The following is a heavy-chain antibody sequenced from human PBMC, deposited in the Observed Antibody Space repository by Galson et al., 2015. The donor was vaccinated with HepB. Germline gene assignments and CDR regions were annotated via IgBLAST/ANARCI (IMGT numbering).Heavy chain of an antibody. D-gene: IGHD4-17*01. CDR3: AREIDYGDYIRGEHRAFDI. Sequence: QSGAEVKKPGASVKVSCKASGYTFTSYYMHWVRQAPGQGLEWMGIINPSGGSTSYAQKFQGRVTMTRDTSTSTVYMELSSLRSEDTAVYYCAREIDYGDYIRGEHRAFDIWGQGTMVTVSS. CDR2: INPSGGST. V-gene: IGHV1-46*01. J-gene: IGHJ3*02. CDR1: GYTFTSYY.